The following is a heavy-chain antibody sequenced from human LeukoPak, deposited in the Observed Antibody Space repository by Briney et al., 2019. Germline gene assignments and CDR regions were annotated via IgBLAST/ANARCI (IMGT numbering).Heavy chain of an antibody. D-gene: IGHD3-9*01. J-gene: IGHJ4*02. CDR2: ISSNGGST. Sequence: GGSLRLSCSASGFTFSSYAMHWVRQAPGKGLEYVSAISSNGGSTYYADSVKGRFTISRDNSRNTLYLQMSSLRAEDTAVYYCVKVYYDILTGYYILDYWGQGTLVTVSS. V-gene: IGHV3-64D*06. CDR3: VKVYYDILTGYYILDY. CDR1: GFTFSSYA.